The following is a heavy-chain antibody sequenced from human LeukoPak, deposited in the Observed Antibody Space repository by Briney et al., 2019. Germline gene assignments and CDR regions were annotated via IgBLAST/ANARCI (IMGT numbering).Heavy chain of an antibody. J-gene: IGHJ6*02. V-gene: IGHV7-4-1*02. Sequence: EASVKVSCKASGYTFTSYAMNWVRQAPGQGLEWMGWINTNTGNPTYVQGFTGRFVFSLDTSVSTAYLQISSLKAEDTAAYYCARDMKGQWLVPYYYYGMDVWGQGTTVTVSS. CDR2: INTNTGNP. CDR1: GYTFTSYA. D-gene: IGHD6-19*01. CDR3: ARDMKGQWLVPYYYYGMDV.